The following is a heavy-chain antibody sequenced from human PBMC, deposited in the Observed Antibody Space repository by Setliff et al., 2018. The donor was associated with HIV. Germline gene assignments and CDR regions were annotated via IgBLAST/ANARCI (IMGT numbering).Heavy chain of an antibody. Sequence: GSLRLSCAASGFTFSDYYMSWIRQAPGKGLEWVSYISSSGSTIYYADSVKGRFTISRDNAKNSLYLQMNSLRAEDTALYYCAKDILDYYDSSGYFSGGNAFDIWGQGTMVTVSS. CDR2: ISSSGSTI. D-gene: IGHD3-22*01. CDR1: GFTFSDYY. V-gene: IGHV3-11*01. CDR3: AKDILDYYDSSGYFSGGNAFDI. J-gene: IGHJ3*02.